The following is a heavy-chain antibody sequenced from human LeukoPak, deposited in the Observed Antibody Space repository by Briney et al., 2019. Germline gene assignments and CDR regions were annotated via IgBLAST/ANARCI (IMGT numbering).Heavy chain of an antibody. J-gene: IGHJ5*02. V-gene: IGHV4-34*01. D-gene: IGHD3-9*01. CDR1: GGSFSGYY. Sequence: SETLSLTCAVYGGSFSGYYWSWIRQPPGKGLEWIGEINHSGSTNYNPSLKSRVTISVDTSKNQFSLKLSSVTAADTAVYYCARHYAWYYDILTGYFSWFDPWGQGTLVTVSS. CDR2: INHSGST. CDR3: ARHYAWYYDILTGYFSWFDP.